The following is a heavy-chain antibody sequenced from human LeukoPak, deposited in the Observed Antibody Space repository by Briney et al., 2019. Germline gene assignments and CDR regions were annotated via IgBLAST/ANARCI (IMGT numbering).Heavy chain of an antibody. V-gene: IGHV1-8*03. CDR1: GYTFTTYG. CDR3: ARMADYYDSSGYYRYFDY. Sequence: GASVKVSCKASGYTFTTYGISWVRQAPGQGLEWMGWMNPNSGNTGYAQKFQGRVTITADESTSTAYMELSSLRSEDTAVYYCARMADYYDSSGYYRYFDYWGQGTLVTVSS. J-gene: IGHJ4*02. CDR2: MNPNSGNT. D-gene: IGHD3-22*01.